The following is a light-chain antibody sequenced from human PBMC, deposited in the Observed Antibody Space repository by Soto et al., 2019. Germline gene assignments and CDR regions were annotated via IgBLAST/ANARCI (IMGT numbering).Light chain of an antibody. CDR3: QQYGNSTHT. CDR1: QSVRSDY. J-gene: IGKJ4*01. Sequence: EIVLTQSPATLSLSPGDRATLSCRASQSVRSDYFARYQQKPGQAPRVIIFGVSTRATAIPDRFTGSGSGTDFTLTISRLEPEDVALYYCQQYGNSTHTFGGGTKVDSK. V-gene: IGKV3-20*01. CDR2: GVS.